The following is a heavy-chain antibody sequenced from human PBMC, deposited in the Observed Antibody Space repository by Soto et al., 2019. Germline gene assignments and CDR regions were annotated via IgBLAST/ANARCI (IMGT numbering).Heavy chain of an antibody. V-gene: IGHV5-51*01. D-gene: IGHD6-13*01. J-gene: IGHJ4*02. CDR1: GYSFTNYW. CDR2: IYPDDSDT. CDR3: ERRRLGDIAAADDY. Sequence: PGESLKISCKGSGYSFTNYWIAWVRQMPGKGLEWMGIIYPDDSDTRYSPSFQGLVTISADKSISTAYLQWGSLKASDTAMYYCERRRLGDIAAADDYWGQGTLVTVSS.